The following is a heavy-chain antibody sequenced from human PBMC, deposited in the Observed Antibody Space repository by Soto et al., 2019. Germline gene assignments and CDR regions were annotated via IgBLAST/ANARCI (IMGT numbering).Heavy chain of an antibody. CDR1: GGSISGYY. CDR2: IFYTGST. Sequence: SETLSLTCTVSGGSISGYYWTWIRQSPGRGLAYIGDIFYTGSTNYNPSLESRVSISVEAAKNQFSLKLTSVTAADTAVYYCARVTTGYLDYWGQGTLVNVSS. D-gene: IGHD3-9*01. CDR3: ARVTTGYLDY. V-gene: IGHV4-59*01. J-gene: IGHJ4*02.